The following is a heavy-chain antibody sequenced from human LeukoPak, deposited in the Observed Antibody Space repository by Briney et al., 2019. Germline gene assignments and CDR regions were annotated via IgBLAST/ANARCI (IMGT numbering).Heavy chain of an antibody. CDR1: GGSISSYY. V-gene: IGHV4-59*01. D-gene: IGHD5-24*01. Sequence: PSETLSLTCTVSGGSISSYYWSWIRQPPGKGLEWIGYIYYRGSTNYNPSLKSRVTISVDTSKKQLSLKLSSVTAADTAVYYCARDRMKDGYNRGIDYWGQGTLVTVSS. CDR2: IYYRGST. CDR3: ARDRMKDGYNRGIDY. J-gene: IGHJ4*02.